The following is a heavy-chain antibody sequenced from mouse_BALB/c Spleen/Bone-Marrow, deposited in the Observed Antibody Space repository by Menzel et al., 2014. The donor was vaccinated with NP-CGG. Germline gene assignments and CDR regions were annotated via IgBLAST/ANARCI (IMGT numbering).Heavy chain of an antibody. CDR3: ARNSYYGSSYNYFDY. CDR2: IYPGDGDT. J-gene: IGHJ2*01. CDR1: GYAFSSSW. V-gene: IGHV1-82*01. D-gene: IGHD1-1*01. Sequence: VQLQESGPELVKPGASVKISCKASGYAFSSSWMNWVKQRSGQGLEWIGRIYPGDGDTNYNGKFKGKATLTADKSSSTAYMQLSSLTSVDSAVYFCARNSYYGSSYNYFDYWGQGTTLTVSS.